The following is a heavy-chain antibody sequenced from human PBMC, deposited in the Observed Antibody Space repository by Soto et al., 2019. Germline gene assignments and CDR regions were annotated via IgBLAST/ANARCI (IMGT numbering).Heavy chain of an antibody. CDR1: GFTFSSYA. CDR2: ISGSGGST. J-gene: IGHJ3*02. Sequence: GGSLRLSCAASGFTFSSYAMSWVRQAPGKGLEWGSAISGSGGSTYYADSVTGRFTISRDNSKNTLYLQMNSLRAEDTAVYYCAKSYDGGNGAFDIWGQGTMVTVSS. V-gene: IGHV3-23*01. CDR3: AKSYDGGNGAFDI. D-gene: IGHD2-15*01.